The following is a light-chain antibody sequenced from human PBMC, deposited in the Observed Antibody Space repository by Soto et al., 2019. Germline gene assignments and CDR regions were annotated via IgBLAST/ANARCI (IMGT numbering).Light chain of an antibody. V-gene: IGKV3-15*01. CDR2: GAS. Sequence: EIVLTQSPATLSVSPGGRATLSCRASQDVMYDLAWYQQKPGQAPRLLVYGASTRATDAPPRFRGSGSGTEFSLTISSLLSEDFATYYCQQYRSWPRTFGQGSRVEIK. J-gene: IGKJ1*01. CDR3: QQYRSWPRT. CDR1: QDVMYD.